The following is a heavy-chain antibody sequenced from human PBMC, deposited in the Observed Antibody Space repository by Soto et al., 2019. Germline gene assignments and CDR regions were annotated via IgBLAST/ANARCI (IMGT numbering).Heavy chain of an antibody. V-gene: IGHV3-21*01. CDR3: AREGALKPFSS. J-gene: IGHJ5*02. CDR1: GFTFSSYA. CDR2: ISGTSVYI. Sequence: GGSLRLSCAASGFTFSSYAMSWVRQAPGKGLEWVSHISGTSVYIHYADSVKGRFTISRDNAKNSVYLQMDSLRVEDTAVYYCAREGALKPFSSWGQGALVTVSS.